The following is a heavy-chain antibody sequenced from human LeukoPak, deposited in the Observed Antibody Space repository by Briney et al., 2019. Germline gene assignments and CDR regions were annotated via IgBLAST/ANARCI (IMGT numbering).Heavy chain of an antibody. D-gene: IGHD1-26*01. Sequence: SETLSLTCTVSGGSISSGGYYWSWIRQHPGKGLEWIGYIYYSGSTYYNPSLKSRVTISVDTSKNQFSLKLSSVTAADTAVYYCASTSSRWEAYFDYRGQGTLVTVSS. V-gene: IGHV4-31*03. CDR3: ASTSSRWEAYFDY. CDR1: GGSISSGGYY. CDR2: IYYSGST. J-gene: IGHJ4*02.